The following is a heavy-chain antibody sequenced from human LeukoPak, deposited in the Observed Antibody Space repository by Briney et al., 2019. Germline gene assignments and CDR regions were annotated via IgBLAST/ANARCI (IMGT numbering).Heavy chain of an antibody. Sequence: GGSLRLSCTASGFSFSGHWMHWARQLPGKGLVWVSRISPTGSTTSYADSVKGRFTVSRDNAKNTLYPQVNNLRAEDTAVYYCARGPNSNWSGLDFWGQGTLLTVSS. V-gene: IGHV3-74*01. CDR3: ARGPNSNWSGLDF. CDR2: ISPTGSTT. D-gene: IGHD6-6*01. J-gene: IGHJ4*02. CDR1: GFSFSGHW.